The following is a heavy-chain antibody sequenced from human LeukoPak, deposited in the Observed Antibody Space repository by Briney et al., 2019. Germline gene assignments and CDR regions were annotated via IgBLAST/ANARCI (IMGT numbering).Heavy chain of an antibody. CDR2: IYHSGST. V-gene: IGHV4-4*02. Sequence: SETLSLTCAVSGGSISSSNWWSWVRQPPGKGLEWIGEIYHSGSTNYNPSLKSRVTISVDKSKNQFSLKLSSVTAADTAVYYCARTDIAAAGPFDYWGQGTLVTVSS. J-gene: IGHJ4*02. CDR3: ARTDIAAAGPFDY. D-gene: IGHD6-13*01. CDR1: GGSISSSNW.